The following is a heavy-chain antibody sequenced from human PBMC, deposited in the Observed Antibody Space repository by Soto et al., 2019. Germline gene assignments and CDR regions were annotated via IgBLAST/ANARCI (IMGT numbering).Heavy chain of an antibody. CDR2: INSDGSST. CDR1: GFTFSSYW. J-gene: IGHJ3*02. V-gene: IGHV3-74*01. D-gene: IGHD3-9*01. Sequence: GGSLRLSCAASGFTFSSYWMHWVRQAPGKGLVWVSRINSDGSSTSYADSVKGRFTISRDNAKNTLYLQMNSLRAEDTAVYYCARGGDDILTGYYDAFDIWGQGTMVTVSS. CDR3: ARGGDDILTGYYDAFDI.